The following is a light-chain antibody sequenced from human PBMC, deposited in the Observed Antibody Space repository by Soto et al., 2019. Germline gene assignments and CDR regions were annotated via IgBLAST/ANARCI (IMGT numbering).Light chain of an antibody. J-gene: IGLJ1*01. CDR3: AAWDDSLNGYV. CDR1: SSNIGSNT. V-gene: IGLV1-44*01. Sequence: CALTQPPSASGTPGQGVTIYCSGSSSNIGSNTVNWYQQLPGTAPKLLIYSNNQRPSGVPDRFSGSKSGTSASLAISGLQSEDEADYYCAAWDDSLNGYVFGTGTKVTVL. CDR2: SNN.